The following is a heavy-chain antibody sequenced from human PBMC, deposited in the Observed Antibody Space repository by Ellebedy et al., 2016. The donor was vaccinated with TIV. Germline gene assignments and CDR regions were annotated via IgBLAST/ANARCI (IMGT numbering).Heavy chain of an antibody. V-gene: IGHV1-18*01. Sequence: ASVKVSCXASGYTFTSYGISWVRQAPGQGLEWMGWISAYNGNTNYAQKLQGRVTMTTDTSTSTAYMELRSLRSDDTAVYYCARVVRFLEWLSDYYYMDVWGKGTTVTVSS. J-gene: IGHJ6*03. CDR1: GYTFTSYG. D-gene: IGHD3-3*01. CDR2: ISAYNGNT. CDR3: ARVVRFLEWLSDYYYMDV.